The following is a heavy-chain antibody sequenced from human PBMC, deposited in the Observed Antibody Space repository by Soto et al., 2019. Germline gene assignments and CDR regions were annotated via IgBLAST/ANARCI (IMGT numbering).Heavy chain of an antibody. D-gene: IGHD3-9*01. CDR3: ARGGPHLLRYFDWSPFDY. V-gene: IGHV4-34*01. CDR1: GGSFSGYY. CDR2: INHSGST. J-gene: IGHJ4*02. Sequence: PSETLSLTCAVYGGSFSGYYWSWIRQPPGKGLEWIGEINHSGSTNYNPSLKSRVTISVDTSKNQFSLKLSSVTAADTAVYHCARGGPHLLRYFDWSPFDYWGQGTLVTVSS.